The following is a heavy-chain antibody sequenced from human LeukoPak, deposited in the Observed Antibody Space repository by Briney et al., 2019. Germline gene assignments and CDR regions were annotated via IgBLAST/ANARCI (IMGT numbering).Heavy chain of an antibody. Sequence: GGSLRLSRAASGFTFSDYSMTWVRQAPEGLEWVSSIGSSSSYIYYADSVKGRFTISRDNAKNSLYLQMNSLRAEDTAVYYCASGGNYYSSGEYYFDYWGQGALVTVSS. D-gene: IGHD1-26*01. CDR3: ASGGNYYSSGEYYFDY. CDR2: IGSSSSYI. V-gene: IGHV3-21*01. J-gene: IGHJ4*02. CDR1: GFTFSDYS.